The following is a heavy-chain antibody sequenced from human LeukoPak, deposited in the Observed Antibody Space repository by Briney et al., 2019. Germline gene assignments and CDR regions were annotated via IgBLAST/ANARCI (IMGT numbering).Heavy chain of an antibody. CDR3: ARDTSSWYGGKGFFDY. CDR1: GFTFSSYE. V-gene: IGHV3-21*04. D-gene: IGHD6-13*01. Sequence: GGSLRLSCAASGFTFSSYEMNWVRQAPGKGLEWVSSISSISNHIYYADSVRGRFTISRDNAKTSLYLQMNSLRAEDAAVYYCARDTSSWYGGKGFFDYWGQGTPVTVSS. CDR2: ISSISNHI. J-gene: IGHJ4*02.